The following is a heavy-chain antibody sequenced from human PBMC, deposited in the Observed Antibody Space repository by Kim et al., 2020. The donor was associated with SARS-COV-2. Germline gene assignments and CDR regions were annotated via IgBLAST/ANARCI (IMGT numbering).Heavy chain of an antibody. CDR2: IYSGGSST. D-gene: IGHD6-13*01. J-gene: IGHJ6*02. V-gene: IGHV3-23*03. Sequence: GGSLRLSCAASGFTFSSYAMSWVRQAPGKGLEWVSVIYSGGSSTYYADSVKGRFTISRDNSKNTLYLQMNSLRAEDTAVYYCAKGGSEAAAGPSYGMDVWGQGTTVTVSS. CDR1: GFTFSSYA. CDR3: AKGGSEAAAGPSYGMDV.